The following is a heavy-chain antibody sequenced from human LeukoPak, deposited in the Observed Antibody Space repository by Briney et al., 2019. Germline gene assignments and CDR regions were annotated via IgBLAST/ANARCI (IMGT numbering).Heavy chain of an antibody. CDR1: GDSMSSNDYY. CDR3: ARAGLAGEFDY. V-gene: IGHV4-39*02. Sequence: SETLSLTCTVSGDSMSSNDYYWGWIRQPPGKGLEWIGSIYYSGSTYYNPSLKSRVTISVDTSKKLFSLRLTSVTAADTAVYYCARAGLAGEFDYWGQGTLVTVSS. D-gene: IGHD6-19*01. J-gene: IGHJ4*02. CDR2: IYYSGST.